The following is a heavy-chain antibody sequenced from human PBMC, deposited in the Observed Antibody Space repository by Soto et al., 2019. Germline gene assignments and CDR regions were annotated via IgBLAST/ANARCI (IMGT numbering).Heavy chain of an antibody. CDR3: ARDPGAASFDF. Sequence: ASVKPSCTASGYTFTSYGISWVRQAPGEGLEWVGWINTSNDNKLYAQKLQGRLTLTTDTSTSTAYMDLTTLRSDDTAVYFCARDPGAASFDFWAQGTLVTVSS. CDR1: GYTFTSYG. J-gene: IGHJ4*02. D-gene: IGHD2-15*01. V-gene: IGHV1-18*01. CDR2: INTSNDNK.